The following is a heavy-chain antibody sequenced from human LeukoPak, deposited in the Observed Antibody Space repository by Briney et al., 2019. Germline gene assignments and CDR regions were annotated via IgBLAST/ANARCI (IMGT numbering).Heavy chain of an antibody. V-gene: IGHV3-48*01. D-gene: IGHD4-17*01. Sequence: PGGSLRLSCAASGFTFSRYSMNWVRQAPGKGLEWVSYISSGSDSMHYADSVKGRFTISRDNAKNSLYVQMNSLRVEDTAVYYCARDSYGDYLPDYWGPGTLVTVSS. CDR3: ARDSYGDYLPDY. CDR2: ISSGSDSM. CDR1: GFTFSRYS. J-gene: IGHJ4*02.